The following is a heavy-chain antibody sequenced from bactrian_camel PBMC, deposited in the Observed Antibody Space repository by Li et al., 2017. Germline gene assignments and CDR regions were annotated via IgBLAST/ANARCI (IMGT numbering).Heavy chain of an antibody. CDR3: ATESTWSNYCWGFD. CDR2: IDSDGTT. D-gene: IGHD5*01. CDR1: VSTDTFRRYC. V-gene: IGHV3S1*01. J-gene: IGHJ4*01. Sequence: VQLVESGRGSAQVGGSLTLSCVMPAVSTDTFRRYCMAWIRQSPGKQREGVAAIDSDGTTIYADSVKGRFTISVDDAGLYLQMNRLLVEDTAMYYCATESTWSNYCWGFDGGPGTQVTVS.